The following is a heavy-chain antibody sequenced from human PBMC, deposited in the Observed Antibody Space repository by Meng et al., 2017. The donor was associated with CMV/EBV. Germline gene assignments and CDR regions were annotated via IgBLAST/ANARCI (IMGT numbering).Heavy chain of an antibody. CDR1: GGSISSSSYY. CDR2: IYYSGST. Sequence: GSLRLSCTVSGGSISSSSYYWVWIRQPPGKGLEWIGSIYYSGSTYYNPSLKSRVTISVDTSKNQFSLKLSSVTAADTAVYYCARVGSSSWYDLNYFDYWGQGTLVTVSS. J-gene: IGHJ4*02. CDR3: ARVGSSSWYDLNYFDY. V-gene: IGHV4-39*07. D-gene: IGHD6-13*01.